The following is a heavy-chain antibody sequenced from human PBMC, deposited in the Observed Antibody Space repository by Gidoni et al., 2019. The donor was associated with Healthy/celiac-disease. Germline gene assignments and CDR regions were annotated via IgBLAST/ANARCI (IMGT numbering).Heavy chain of an antibody. V-gene: IGHV5-10-1*01. J-gene: IGHJ3*02. D-gene: IGHD3-22*01. CDR3: ASSYYYDSSGYLSAFDI. Sequence: EVQLVQSGAEVKKPGESLRISCKGSGYSFTSYWISWVRQMPGKGLEWMGRIDPSDSYTNDSPSFQGHVTISADKSISTAYLQWSSLKASDTAMYYCASSYYYDSSGYLSAFDIWGQGTMVTVSS. CDR2: IDPSDSYT. CDR1: GYSFTSYW.